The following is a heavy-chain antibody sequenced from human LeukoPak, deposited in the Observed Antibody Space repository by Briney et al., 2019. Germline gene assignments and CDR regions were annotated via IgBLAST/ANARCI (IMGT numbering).Heavy chain of an antibody. D-gene: IGHD3-9*01. Sequence: ASVKVSCKASGYTFTSYGISWVRQATGQGLEWMGWMNPNSGNTGYAQKFQGRVTMTRNTSISTAYMELSSLRSEDTAVYYCARAHLTGYYIWFDPWGQGTLVTVSS. V-gene: IGHV1-8*02. CDR2: MNPNSGNT. CDR3: ARAHLTGYYIWFDP. J-gene: IGHJ5*02. CDR1: GYTFTSYG.